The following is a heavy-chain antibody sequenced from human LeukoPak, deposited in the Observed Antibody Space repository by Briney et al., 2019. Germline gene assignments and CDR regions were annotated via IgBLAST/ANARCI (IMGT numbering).Heavy chain of an antibody. CDR3: ARGVVPAAMVY. Sequence: SQTLSLTCTVSGGSISIGYYYWRWIRQPPAKGLEWFGYIYYSWSTYYNPSLKSRVTISVDTSKIQFSLKLSSVTAADTAVYYCARGVVPAAMVYWGQGTLVTVSS. CDR1: GGSISIGYYY. V-gene: IGHV4-30-4*01. D-gene: IGHD2-2*01. J-gene: IGHJ4*02. CDR2: IYYSWST.